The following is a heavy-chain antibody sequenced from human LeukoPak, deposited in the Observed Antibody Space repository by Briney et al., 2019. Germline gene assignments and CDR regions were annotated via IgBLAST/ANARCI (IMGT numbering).Heavy chain of an antibody. CDR1: GFTFSSYA. D-gene: IGHD3-22*01. Sequence: PGGSLRLSCAASGFTFSSYAMSWVRQAPGKGLEWVSAISGSGGSTYYADSVKGRFTISRDNSKNTLYLQMNSLRAEDTAVYYRAKDVFPYYYDSSGYGAFDIWGQGTMVTVSS. V-gene: IGHV3-23*01. CDR2: ISGSGGST. CDR3: AKDVFPYYYDSSGYGAFDI. J-gene: IGHJ3*02.